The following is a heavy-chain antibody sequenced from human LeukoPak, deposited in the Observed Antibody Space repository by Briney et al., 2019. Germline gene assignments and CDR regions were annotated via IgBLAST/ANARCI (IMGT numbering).Heavy chain of an antibody. J-gene: IGHJ6*03. Sequence: PGGSLRLSCAASGFTFDDYAMHWVRHAPGKGLEWVSLISGDGGSTYYADSVKGRFTISRDNSKNSLYLQMNSLRTEDTALYYCAKDNAEQWLVRSYYYYYMDVWGKGTTVTVFS. CDR3: AKDNAEQWLVRSYYYYYMDV. CDR1: GFTFDDYA. V-gene: IGHV3-43*02. D-gene: IGHD6-19*01. CDR2: ISGDGGST.